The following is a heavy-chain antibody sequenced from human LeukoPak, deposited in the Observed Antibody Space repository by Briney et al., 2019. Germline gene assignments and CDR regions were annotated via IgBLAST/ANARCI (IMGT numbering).Heavy chain of an antibody. J-gene: IGHJ3*02. CDR2: INHSGST. CDR1: GGSISSSNY. Sequence: PSGTLSLTCAVSGGSISSSNYWSWIRQPPGKGLEWIGEINHSGSTNYNPSLKSRVTISVDTSKNQFSLKLSSVTAADTAVYYCARGSLPIIWEEDAFDIWGQGAMVTVSS. V-gene: IGHV4-4*02. CDR3: ARGSLPIIWEEDAFDI. D-gene: IGHD3-10*01.